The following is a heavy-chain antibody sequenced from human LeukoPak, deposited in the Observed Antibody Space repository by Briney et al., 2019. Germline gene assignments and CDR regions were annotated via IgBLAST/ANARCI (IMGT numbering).Heavy chain of an antibody. Sequence: ASVKVSCKASGGTFSSYAISWVRQAPGQGLEWMGGIIPIFGTANYAQKFQGRVTITTDESTGTAYMELSSLRSEDTAVYYCARVVSDDSSGYPFDYWGQGTLVTVSS. J-gene: IGHJ4*02. V-gene: IGHV1-69*05. CDR2: IIPIFGTA. CDR1: GGTFSSYA. D-gene: IGHD3-22*01. CDR3: ARVVSDDSSGYPFDY.